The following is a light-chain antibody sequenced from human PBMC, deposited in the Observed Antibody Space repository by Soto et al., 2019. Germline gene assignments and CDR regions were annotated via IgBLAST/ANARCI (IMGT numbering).Light chain of an antibody. CDR3: MQGGHWPWT. Sequence: VVMTQSPLSLPVTLGQPASISCTSSQSLEYSDGKTYLNWFLQRPGQSPRRLIYKVSNRDSGVPDRFSGSGSGTDSTLKISRVEAEDVGIYYSMQGGHWPWTFGQGTKVDIK. J-gene: IGKJ1*01. CDR2: KVS. V-gene: IGKV2-30*01. CDR1: QSLEYSDGKTY.